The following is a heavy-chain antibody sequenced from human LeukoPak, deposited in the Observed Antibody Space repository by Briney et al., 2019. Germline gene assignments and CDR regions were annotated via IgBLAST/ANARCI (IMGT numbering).Heavy chain of an antibody. V-gene: IGHV4-30-4*08. CDR2: IYYSGST. CDR3: ASITMVRGVNY. Sequence: SETLSLTCTVSGGSISSGDYYWSWIRQPPGKGLEWIGYIYYSGSTYYNPSLKSRVTISVDTSKNQFSLKMSSVTAADTAVYYCASITMVRGVNYWGQGTLVTVSS. CDR1: GGSISSGDYY. D-gene: IGHD3-10*01. J-gene: IGHJ4*02.